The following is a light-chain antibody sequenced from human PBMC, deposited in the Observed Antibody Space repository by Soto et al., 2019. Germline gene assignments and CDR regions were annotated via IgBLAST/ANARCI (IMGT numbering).Light chain of an antibody. CDR3: QHCGGSQP. CDR2: GAS. V-gene: IGKV3-20*01. CDR1: QSISSSN. J-gene: IGKJ1*01. Sequence: EIVLTQSPGTLSLSPGERATLSCRASQSISSSNLVRYQQKPGQAPTLLIYGASSRAPGIPDRFSGSGSGIYFTLTISSLEPEDFAVYFCQHCGGSQPFGQGIKVEAK.